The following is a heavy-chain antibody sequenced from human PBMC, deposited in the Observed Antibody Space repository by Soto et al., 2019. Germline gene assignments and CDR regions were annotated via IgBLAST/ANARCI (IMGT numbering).Heavy chain of an antibody. V-gene: IGHV3-66*04. CDR1: GFTVSSNY. J-gene: IGHJ4*02. CDR2: IYSGGSA. D-gene: IGHD5-18*01. CDR3: ARHGYSYGGGYFDY. Sequence: EVPLVESGGGLVQPGGSLRLSCAASGFTVSSNYMSWVRQAPGTVLEWVLVIYSGGSAYDAASVKGRFTISRDHSKNTLYLQMTSLRAEDTAVYYCARHGYSYGGGYFDYWGQGTLVTVSS.